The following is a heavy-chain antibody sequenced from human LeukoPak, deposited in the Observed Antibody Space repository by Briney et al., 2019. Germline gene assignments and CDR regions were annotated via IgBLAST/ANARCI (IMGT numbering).Heavy chain of an antibody. CDR3: AATYDILTGYAKQYYMDV. V-gene: IGHV3-74*01. D-gene: IGHD3-9*01. CDR1: GFTFSSYW. Sequence: PGGSLRLSSAASGFTFSSYWMHWVRPAPGKGLVWVSRINSDGSSTSYADSVKGRFTISRDNAKNSLYLQMNSLRAEDTAVYYCAATYDILTGYAKQYYMDVWGKGTTVTISS. J-gene: IGHJ6*03. CDR2: INSDGSST.